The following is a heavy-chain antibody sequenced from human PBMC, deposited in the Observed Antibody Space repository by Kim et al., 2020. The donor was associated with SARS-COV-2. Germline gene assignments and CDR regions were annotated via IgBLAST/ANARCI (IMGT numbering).Heavy chain of an antibody. D-gene: IGHD2-15*01. V-gene: IGHV3-23*01. CDR3: AKGVVVKASYYYGMDV. J-gene: IGHJ6*02. CDR2: ISGSGGST. CDR1: GFTFSNYA. Sequence: GGSLRLSCAASGFTFSNYAMSWVRQAPGKGLEWVSAISGSGGSTHYADSVKGRFTISRDNSKNTLYLQMNSLRAEDTAVYYCAKGVVVKASYYYGMDVWGQGTTVTVSS.